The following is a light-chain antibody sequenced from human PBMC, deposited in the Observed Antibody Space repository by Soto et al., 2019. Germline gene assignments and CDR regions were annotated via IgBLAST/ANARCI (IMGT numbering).Light chain of an antibody. CDR1: QSASISY. V-gene: IGKV3-20*01. CDR2: GAS. J-gene: IGKJ1*01. Sequence: EIVLTQSPGTLSLSPGERATLSCRASQSASISYLAWYQQKPGQAPRLLIYGASSRATGVPDRFSGSGSGADFTLSISRLEPEDFAVYYCQKYGSSPPRTFGQGTKVDIK. CDR3: QKYGSSPPRT.